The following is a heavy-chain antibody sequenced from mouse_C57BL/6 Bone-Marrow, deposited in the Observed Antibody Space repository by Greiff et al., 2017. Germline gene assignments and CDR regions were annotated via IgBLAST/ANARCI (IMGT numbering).Heavy chain of an antibody. CDR3: ASDHLDPGSSYGYWYFDV. Sequence: EVQGVESGGCLVQSGRSLRLSCATSGFTFSDFYMEWVRQAPGKGLEWIAASRNKANDYTTEYSASVKGRFIVSRDTSQSILYLQMNALRAEDTAIYYCASDHLDPGSSYGYWYFDVWGTGTTVTVSS. CDR2: SRNKANDYTT. D-gene: IGHD1-1*01. V-gene: IGHV7-1*01. J-gene: IGHJ1*03. CDR1: GFTFSDFY.